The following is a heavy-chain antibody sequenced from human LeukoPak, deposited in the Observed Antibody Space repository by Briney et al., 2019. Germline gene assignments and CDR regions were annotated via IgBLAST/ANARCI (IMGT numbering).Heavy chain of an antibody. CDR1: GFTFSSYG. J-gene: IGHJ4*02. CDR3: ADGGSIQHSSSQEGDY. D-gene: IGHD6-13*01. CDR2: IRYDGSNK. V-gene: IGHV3-30*02. Sequence: GGSLRLSCAASGFTFSSYGMHWVRQAPGKGLEWVAFIRYDGSNKYYADSVKGRFTISRDNSKNTLYLQMNSLRAEDTAVYYCADGGSIQHSSSQEGDYWGQGTLVTVSS.